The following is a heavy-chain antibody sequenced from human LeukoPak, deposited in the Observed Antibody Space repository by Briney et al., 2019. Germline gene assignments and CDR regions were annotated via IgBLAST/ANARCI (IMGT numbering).Heavy chain of an antibody. V-gene: IGHV3-11*04. CDR2: IGSSGNNI. CDR1: AFTFSDYY. D-gene: IGHD1-1*01. Sequence: LRLSCAASAFTFSDYYMSWIRQAPGKGLEWVSYIGSSGNNIYYADSVKGRFTISRDNGKNSLYLLMNSLRAEDTAVYYCARVAQQSWVDYWGQGTLVTVSS. CDR3: ARVAQQSWVDY. J-gene: IGHJ4*02.